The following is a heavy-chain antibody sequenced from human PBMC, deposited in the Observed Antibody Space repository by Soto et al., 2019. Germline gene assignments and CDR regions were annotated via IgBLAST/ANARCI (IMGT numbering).Heavy chain of an antibody. J-gene: IGHJ6*03. CDR1: GYTFTSYG. V-gene: IGHV1-18*01. D-gene: IGHD3-10*01. Sequence: QVQLVQSGAEVKKPGASVKVSCKASGYTFTSYGISWVRQAPGQGLEWMGWISAYNGNTNYAQKLQGRVTMTTDTSTSTAYMELRSLRSDDTAVYYCARKASRPLWFGVSYYMDVWGKGTTVTVSS. CDR2: ISAYNGNT. CDR3: ARKASRPLWFGVSYYMDV.